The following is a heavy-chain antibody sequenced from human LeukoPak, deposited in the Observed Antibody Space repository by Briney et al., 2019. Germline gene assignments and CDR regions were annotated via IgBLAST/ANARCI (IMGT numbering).Heavy chain of an antibody. J-gene: IGHJ3*02. CDR2: IYYSGST. V-gene: IGHV4-39*01. CDR3: ARPVENDAFDI. D-gene: IGHD2-21*01. CDR1: GGSISSSSYY. Sequence: SETLSLTCTASGGSISSSSYYWGWIRQPPGKGLEWIGSIYYSGSTCYNPSLKSRVTISVDTSKNQFSLKLTSGTAADTAVYCCARPVENDAFDIWGQGTMVTVSS.